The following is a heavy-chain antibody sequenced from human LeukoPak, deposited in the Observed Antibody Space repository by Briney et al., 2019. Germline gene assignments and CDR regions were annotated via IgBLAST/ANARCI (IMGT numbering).Heavy chain of an antibody. V-gene: IGHV1-2*02. Sequence: VASVKVSFKASGYTFTVYYMHWVRQAPGQGLEWMGWINPNSGGTNYAQKFQGRVTITRDTSISTAYMELSRLRSDDTAVYYCARDRRDDYYDTAEVGYFQHWGQGTLVTVSS. CDR3: ARDRRDDYYDTAEVGYFQH. CDR1: GYTFTVYY. J-gene: IGHJ1*01. CDR2: INPNSGGT. D-gene: IGHD3-22*01.